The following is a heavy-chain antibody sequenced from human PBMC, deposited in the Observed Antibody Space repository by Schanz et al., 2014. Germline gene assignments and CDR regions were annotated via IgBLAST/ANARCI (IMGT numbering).Heavy chain of an antibody. CDR1: GGSISSATYY. CDR3: ARDRGHGDLPGDI. D-gene: IGHD4-17*01. CDR2: IYSRGSS. J-gene: IGHJ3*02. Sequence: QVQLQESGPGLVKPSQTLSLTCTVSGGSISSATYYWSWVRQPAGKGLEWIGRIYSRGSSTYNPSPKSRATISKDTSNNQSSLRLNSVTAADTAVYYCARDRGHGDLPGDIWGQGTMVTVSS. V-gene: IGHV4-61*02.